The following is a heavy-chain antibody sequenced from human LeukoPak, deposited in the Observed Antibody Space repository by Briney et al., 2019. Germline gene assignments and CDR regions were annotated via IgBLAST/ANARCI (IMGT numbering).Heavy chain of an antibody. CDR3: ARVDYYDSSGYEFDY. D-gene: IGHD3-22*01. J-gene: IGHJ4*02. Sequence: SQTLSLTCTVSGGSISSGDYYWSWIRQPPGKGLEWIGYIYYSGSTCYNPSLKSRVTISVDTSKNQFSLKLSSVTAADTAVYYCARVDYYDSSGYEFDYWGQGTLVTVSS. V-gene: IGHV4-30-4*01. CDR2: IYYSGST. CDR1: GGSISSGDYY.